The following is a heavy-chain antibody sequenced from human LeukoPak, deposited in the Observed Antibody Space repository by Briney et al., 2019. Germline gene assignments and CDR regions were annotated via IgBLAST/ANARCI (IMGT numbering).Heavy chain of an antibody. D-gene: IGHD2-2*01. Sequence: PGGSLRLSCAASGFTFSGYWMNWARQAPGKGLEWVASINHNGNVNYYVDSVKGRFTISRDNAKNSLYLQMSNLRAEDTAVYYCARPAGNQLPKDMYLYYWGQGTLVTVSS. J-gene: IGHJ4*02. CDR2: INHNGNVN. CDR3: ARPAGNQLPKDMYLYY. V-gene: IGHV3-7*03. CDR1: GFTFSGYW.